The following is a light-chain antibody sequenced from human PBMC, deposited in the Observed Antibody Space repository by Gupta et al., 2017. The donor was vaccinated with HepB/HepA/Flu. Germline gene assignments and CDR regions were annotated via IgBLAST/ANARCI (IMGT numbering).Light chain of an antibody. J-gene: IGKJ1*01. CDR1: QGIRTD. Sequence: DIQMTQSPSSLSASVGDRVTITCRASQGIRTDLGWYQQRPGEVPKRLIYAASTLQSGVPSRFSGSGFGTEFTLTITSLQPEDFATYYCQQHNSYPPTFGRGTKVEIK. CDR3: QQHNSYPPT. V-gene: IGKV1-17*01. CDR2: AAS.